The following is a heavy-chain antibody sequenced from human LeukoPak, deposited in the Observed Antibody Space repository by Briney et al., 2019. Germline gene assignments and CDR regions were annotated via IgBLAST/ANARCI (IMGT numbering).Heavy chain of an antibody. CDR1: GFTFSSYA. D-gene: IGHD6-6*01. CDR3: VKGLDYSSSQTDS. V-gene: IGHV3-64*05. Sequence: GGSLRLSCSASGFTFSSYAMHWVRQAPGKGLEYVSSINTNGANTYYADSVKGRFTISRDNSRNTVYVQMNSLTPEDTAVYYCVKGLDYSSSQTDSWGQGTLVTVSS. CDR2: INTNGANT. J-gene: IGHJ4*02.